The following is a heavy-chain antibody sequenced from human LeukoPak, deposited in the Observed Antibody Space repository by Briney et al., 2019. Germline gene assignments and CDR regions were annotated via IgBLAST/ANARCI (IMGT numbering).Heavy chain of an antibody. Sequence: GGSLRLSCTGSGFTFSSYWMHWVRQAPGKGLVWVSRINSDGSSTSYADSVKGRFTISRDNAKNTLYLQMNSLRAEDTAVYYCARVGDSSGYFPTGDFDLWGRGTLVTVSS. CDR3: ARVGDSSGYFPTGDFDL. CDR2: INSDGSST. J-gene: IGHJ2*01. V-gene: IGHV3-74*01. CDR1: GFTFSSYW. D-gene: IGHD3-22*01.